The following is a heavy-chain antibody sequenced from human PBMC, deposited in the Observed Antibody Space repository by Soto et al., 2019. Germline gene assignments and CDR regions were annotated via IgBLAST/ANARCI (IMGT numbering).Heavy chain of an antibody. CDR1: GYTFTSYG. J-gene: IGHJ4*02. CDR3: ARDRVDYYDSSGDHGLG. V-gene: IGHV1-18*01. D-gene: IGHD3-22*01. CDR2: ISAYNGNT. Sequence: ASVKVSCKASGYTFTSYGISWVRQAPGQGLEWMGWISAYNGNTNYAQKLQGRVTMTTDTSTSTAYMELRSLRSDDTAVYYCARDRVDYYDSSGDHGLGWGQGTLVTVSS.